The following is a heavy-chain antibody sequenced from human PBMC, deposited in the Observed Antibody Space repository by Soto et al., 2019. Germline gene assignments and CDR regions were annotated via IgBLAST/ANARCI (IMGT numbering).Heavy chain of an antibody. Sequence: GGPLRLSCEASGFTFSGFDMHWVRQPTGKGLEWVSSIGTAGDTYYAVSVKGRFTISRDNAKNSLSLQMNSLRAGDMAVYFCAKSQEIGTHFFDSWGQGTQVTVSS. CDR3: AKSQEIGTHFFDS. V-gene: IGHV3-13*01. CDR2: IGTAGDT. CDR1: GFTFSGFD. J-gene: IGHJ4*02. D-gene: IGHD6-13*01.